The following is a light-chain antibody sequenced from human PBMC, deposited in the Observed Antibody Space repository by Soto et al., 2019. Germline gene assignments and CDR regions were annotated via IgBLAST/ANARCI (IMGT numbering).Light chain of an antibody. Sequence: QSALTQPASVSGSPGQSITISCTGTSSDVGGYSYVSWYQQHPGKAPKLMIYYVSNRPSGVSNRFSGSKSGNTASLTISGLPAEDEADYFRSSYTSSSTLVVFGGGTQLTVL. V-gene: IGLV2-14*03. CDR2: YVS. CDR3: SSYTSSSTLVV. CDR1: SSDVGGYSY. J-gene: IGLJ2*01.